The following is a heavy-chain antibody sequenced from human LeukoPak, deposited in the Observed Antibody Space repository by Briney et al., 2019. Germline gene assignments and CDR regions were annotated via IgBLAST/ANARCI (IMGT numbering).Heavy chain of an antibody. D-gene: IGHD1-1*01. CDR1: GGSISSSNW. Sequence: SGTLSLTCAVSGGSISSSNWWSGVRPPPGKGLEWIGEIYHSGSTNYNPSLKSLVTISVDKSKNQFSLKLSSVTAAHTAVYYCASLDDGADYWGQGTLVTVSS. J-gene: IGHJ4*02. CDR3: ASLDDGADY. CDR2: IYHSGST. V-gene: IGHV4-4*02.